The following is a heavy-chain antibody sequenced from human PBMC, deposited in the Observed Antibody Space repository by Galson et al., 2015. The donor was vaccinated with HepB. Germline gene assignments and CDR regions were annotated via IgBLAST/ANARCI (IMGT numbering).Heavy chain of an antibody. CDR1: GYTFTSHY. CDR3: ATIAAAGQFDY. V-gene: IGHV1-46*01. D-gene: IGHD6-13*01. Sequence: SVKVSCKASGYTFTSHYMHWVRQAPGQGLEWMGIINPSGGSTSYAQKFQGRVTMTRDTSTSTVYMELSSLRSEDTAVYYCATIAAAGQFDYWGQGTLVTVSS. J-gene: IGHJ4*02. CDR2: INPSGGST.